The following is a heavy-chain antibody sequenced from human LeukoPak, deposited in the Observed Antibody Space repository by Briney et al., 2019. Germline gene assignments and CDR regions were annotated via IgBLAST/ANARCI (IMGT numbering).Heavy chain of an antibody. CDR2: IKQDGSEK. J-gene: IGHJ4*02. Sequence: GGSLRLSCAASGFTFSSYWMSWVRQAPGKGLEWVANIKQDGSEKYYVDSVKGRFTISRDNAKNSLYLQMNSLRAEDTAVYYRARAYDDFWSGYNNYWGQGTLVTVSS. V-gene: IGHV3-7*01. D-gene: IGHD3-3*01. CDR1: GFTFSSYW. CDR3: ARAYDDFWSGYNNY.